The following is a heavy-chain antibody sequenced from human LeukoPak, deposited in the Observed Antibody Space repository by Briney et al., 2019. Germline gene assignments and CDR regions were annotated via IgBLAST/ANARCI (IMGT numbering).Heavy chain of an antibody. CDR1: GYTFTSYG. CDR2: ISAYNGNT. D-gene: IGHD3-10*01. J-gene: IGHJ4*02. CDR3: ARDEGIWFGECHFDY. V-gene: IGHV1-18*04. Sequence: ASVKVSCKASGYTFTSYGISWVRQAPGQGLEWMGWISAYNGNTNYAQKLQGRVTMTTDTSTSTAYMELRSLRSDDTAVYYCARDEGIWFGECHFDYWGQGTLVTVSS.